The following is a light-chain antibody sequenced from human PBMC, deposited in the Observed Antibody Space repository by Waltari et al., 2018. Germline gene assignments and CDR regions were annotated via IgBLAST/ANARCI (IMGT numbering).Light chain of an antibody. V-gene: IGKV3-15*01. J-gene: IGKJ5*01. CDR2: GAS. Sequence: EIVMTQSPATLSVSPGESATLSWRASKSVRRNVAGYEQKRGEAPRLLIYGASTSATGIPARFSCSGSGTEFTLTISILQSEYFAFYYCQQYNDWPLPFGQGTRLDIK. CDR3: QQYNDWPLP. CDR1: KSVRRN.